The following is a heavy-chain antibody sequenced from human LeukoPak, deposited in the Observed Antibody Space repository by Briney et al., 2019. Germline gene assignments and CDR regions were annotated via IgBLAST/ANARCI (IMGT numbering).Heavy chain of an antibody. CDR2: IHPRRGNT. CDR1: GYSFTAFY. J-gene: IGHJ4*02. CDR3: ARDRLITYRSSSTFDY. Sequence: ASVKVSCKTSGYSFTAFYIHWVRRAPGQGLEWMGWIHPRRGNTNYAQKFQGRVTMTTDTSTNTAYMELRSLRSDDTAVYYCARDRLITYRSSSTFDYWGQGTLVTVSS. D-gene: IGHD6-6*01. V-gene: IGHV1-2*02.